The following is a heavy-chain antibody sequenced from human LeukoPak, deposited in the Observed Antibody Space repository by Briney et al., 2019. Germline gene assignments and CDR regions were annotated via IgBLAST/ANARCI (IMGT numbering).Heavy chain of an antibody. Sequence: AGSLRLSCAASGFTFSSYSMNWVRQAPGKGLEWVSSISSSSSYLYYADSMKVRFTISRDNAKNSLYLQMNSLRAEDTAVYYCARDFRDPEYSSSSDGGQGTLVTVSS. CDR1: GFTFSSYS. D-gene: IGHD6-6*01. CDR2: ISSSSSYL. CDR3: ARDFRDPEYSSSSD. V-gene: IGHV3-21*01. J-gene: IGHJ4*02.